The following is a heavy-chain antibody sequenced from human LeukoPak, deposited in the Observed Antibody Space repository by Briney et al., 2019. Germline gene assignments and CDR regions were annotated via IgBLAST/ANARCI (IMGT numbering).Heavy chain of an antibody. V-gene: IGHV3-23*01. Sequence: GGSLRLSCAASGFTSSSYAMSWVRPAPGKGLEWVSAISGSGGSTYYADSVKGRFTISRDNSTNTLYLQMNSLRATETAVYYCAKVLATIQLLDAFDIWGQGTMVTVSS. CDR3: AKVLATIQLLDAFDI. CDR2: ISGSGGST. CDR1: GFTSSSYA. J-gene: IGHJ3*02. D-gene: IGHD5-24*01.